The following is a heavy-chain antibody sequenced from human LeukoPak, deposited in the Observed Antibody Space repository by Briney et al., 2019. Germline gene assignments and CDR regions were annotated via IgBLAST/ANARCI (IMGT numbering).Heavy chain of an antibody. CDR1: GFTFSSYG. CDR2: IRYDGSNK. CDR3: AKDFNTAMVH. Sequence: GGSLRLSCAASGFTFSSYGMHWVRQAPGKGLEWVAFIRYDGSNKYYADSVKGRFTISRDNSKNTLYLQMNSLRAEDTAVYYCAKDFNTAMVHWGQGTLVTASP. D-gene: IGHD5-18*01. V-gene: IGHV3-30*02. J-gene: IGHJ4*02.